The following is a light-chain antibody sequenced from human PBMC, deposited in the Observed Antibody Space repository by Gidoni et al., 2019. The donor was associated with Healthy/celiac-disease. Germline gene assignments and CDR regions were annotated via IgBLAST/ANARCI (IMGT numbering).Light chain of an antibody. CDR3: QQYNNWPRT. CDR2: GAS. J-gene: IGKJ2*01. V-gene: IGKV3-15*01. CDR1: QSVSSN. Sequence: IVMTQSPATLSVSPGERATLSCRASQSVSSNLAWYQQKPVQAPRLLIYGASTRATGILARFSGSGYGTEFTLTISSLPSEDFAVYYCQQYNNWPRTFGQGTKLEIK.